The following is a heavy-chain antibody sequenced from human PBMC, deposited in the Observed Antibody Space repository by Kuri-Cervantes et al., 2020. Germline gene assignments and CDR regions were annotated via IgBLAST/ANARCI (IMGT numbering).Heavy chain of an antibody. CDR3: AREIVGATKGGRYFDY. V-gene: IGHV1-2*02. CDR2: INPKSTVT. J-gene: IGHJ4*02. Sequence: ASVKVSCKASGYTFTGYYVHWVRQPPGQGLEWMGWINPKSTVTNYAQKFQGRVTMTRDTSISTAYMELSRLRSDDTAVYYCAREIVGATKGGRYFDYWGQGTLVTVSS. D-gene: IGHD1-26*01. CDR1: GYTFTGYY.